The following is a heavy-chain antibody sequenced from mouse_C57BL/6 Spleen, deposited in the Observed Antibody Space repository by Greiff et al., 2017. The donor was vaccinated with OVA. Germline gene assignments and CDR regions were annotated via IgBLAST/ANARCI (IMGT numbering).Heavy chain of an antibody. D-gene: IGHD2-1*01. CDR2: IYPRSGNT. V-gene: IGHV1-81*01. CDR3: ARDGNYSFAY. J-gene: IGHJ3*01. Sequence: VKVVESGAELARPGASVKLSCKASGYTFTSYGISWVKQRTGQGLEWIGEIYPRSGNTYYNEKFKGKATLTADKSSSTAYMELRSLTSEDSAVYFCARDGNYSFAYWGQGTLVTVSA. CDR1: GYTFTSYG.